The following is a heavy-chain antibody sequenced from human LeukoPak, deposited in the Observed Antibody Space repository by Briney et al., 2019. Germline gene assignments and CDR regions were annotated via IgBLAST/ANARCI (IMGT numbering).Heavy chain of an antibody. D-gene: IGHD3-16*01. CDR2: IYYSGST. J-gene: IGHJ4*02. Sequence: SETLSLTCTVSGGSISSSTYYWGWIRRPPGKGLEWIGSIYYSGSTYYNPSLKSRVTVSVDTSKNQFSLNLSSVTAADTAVYYCVRGSTLRHYQYWGQGTLVTVSS. CDR3: VRGSTLRHYQY. V-gene: IGHV4-39*01. CDR1: GGSISSSTYY.